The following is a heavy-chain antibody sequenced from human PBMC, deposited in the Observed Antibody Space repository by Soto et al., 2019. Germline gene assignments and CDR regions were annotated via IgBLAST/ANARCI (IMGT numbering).Heavy chain of an antibody. CDR2: IIPIFGTA. D-gene: IGHD3-10*01. Sequence: QVQLVQSGAEVKKPGSSVKVSCKASGGTFSSYAISWVRQAPGQGLEWMGGIIPIFGTANYAQKFQGRVTITADESTRTAYMELSSLRSEDTAVYYCARNYYGSGSYGERRYYYYGMDVWGQGTTVTVSS. CDR3: ARNYYGSGSYGERRYYYYGMDV. V-gene: IGHV1-69*01. CDR1: GGTFSSYA. J-gene: IGHJ6*02.